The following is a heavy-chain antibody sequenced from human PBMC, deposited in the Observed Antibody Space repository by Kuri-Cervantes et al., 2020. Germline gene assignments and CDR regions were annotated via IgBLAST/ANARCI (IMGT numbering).Heavy chain of an antibody. J-gene: IGHJ4*02. CDR3: ARSEMVAATLLDY. V-gene: IGHV1-46*01. CDR2: INPSGGST. D-gene: IGHD2-15*01. Sequence: ASVKVSCKTSGYTFTGYYMHWVRQAPGQGLEWMGIINPSGGSTSYAQKFQGRVTMTRDTSTSTVYMELSSLRSEDTAVYYCARSEMVAATLLDYWGQGTLVTVSS. CDR1: GYTFTGYY.